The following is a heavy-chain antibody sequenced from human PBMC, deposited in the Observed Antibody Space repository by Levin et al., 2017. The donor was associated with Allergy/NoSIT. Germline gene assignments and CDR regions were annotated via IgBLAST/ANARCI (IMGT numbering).Heavy chain of an antibody. J-gene: IGHJ3*02. CDR3: ASTVAGTDAFDI. V-gene: IGHV4-39*07. CDR1: GGSISSSSYY. CDR2: IYYSGST. Sequence: SQTLSLTCTVSGGSISSSSYYWGWIRQPPGKGLEWIGSIYYSGSTYYNPSLKSRVTISVDTSKNQFSLKLSSVTAADTAVYYCASTVAGTDAFDIWGQGTVVTVSS. D-gene: IGHD6-19*01.